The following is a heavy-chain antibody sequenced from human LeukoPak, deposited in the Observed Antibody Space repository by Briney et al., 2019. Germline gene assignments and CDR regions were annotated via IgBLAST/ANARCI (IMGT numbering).Heavy chain of an antibody. J-gene: IGHJ5*02. D-gene: IGHD6-19*01. CDR1: GGTFSSYA. Sequence: SVKVSCKASGGTFSSYAISWVRQAPGQGLEWMGGIIPIFGTANYAQKFQGRVTITADESKSTAYMELSSLRSEDTAVYYCAGGALPIAVAGTNWFDPWGQGTLVTVSS. V-gene: IGHV1-69*13. CDR3: AGGALPIAVAGTNWFDP. CDR2: IIPIFGTA.